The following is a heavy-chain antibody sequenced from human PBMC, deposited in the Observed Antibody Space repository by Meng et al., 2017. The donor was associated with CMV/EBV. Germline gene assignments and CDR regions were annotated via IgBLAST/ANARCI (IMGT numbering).Heavy chain of an antibody. Sequence: SVKVSCKASGGIFSSYAISWVRQAPGQGLEWMGGIIPIFGTANYAQKFQGRVTITTDESTSTAYMELSSLRSEDTAVYYCARDPAIAVAGISRDYYYGMDVWGQGTTVTVSS. D-gene: IGHD6-19*01. CDR1: GGIFSSYA. J-gene: IGHJ6*02. CDR3: ARDPAIAVAGISRDYYYGMDV. V-gene: IGHV1-69*05. CDR2: IIPIFGTA.